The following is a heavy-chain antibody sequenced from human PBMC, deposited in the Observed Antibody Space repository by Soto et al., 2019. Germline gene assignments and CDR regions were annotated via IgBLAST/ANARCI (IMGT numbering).Heavy chain of an antibody. Sequence: ETLSLTCTVSGGSIIRSSYYWGWIRQPPGKGLEWVSVIYSGGTIDYADSVKGRFTSSRDNSKNTLYLQMNSLRADDTAVYYCATGQWPPFGYWGQGTLVTVSS. V-gene: IGHV3-66*01. CDR2: IYSGGTI. CDR1: GGSIIRSSYY. D-gene: IGHD3-16*01. J-gene: IGHJ4*02. CDR3: ATGQWPPFGY.